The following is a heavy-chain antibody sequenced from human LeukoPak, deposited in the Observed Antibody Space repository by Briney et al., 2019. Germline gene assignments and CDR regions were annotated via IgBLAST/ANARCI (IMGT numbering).Heavy chain of an antibody. V-gene: IGHV3-23*01. CDR1: GLTFSDYA. Sequence: PGGSLRLSCAASGLTFSDYAMSWVRQAPGQGLEWVSGISGSAQRTYYADSVKGRFTTSRDNFKRTLYLEMNSLRAEDTAVYYCAKRYIANTGPIDYWGQGTLVTVSS. CDR2: ISGSAQRT. D-gene: IGHD1-1*01. CDR3: AKRYIANTGPIDY. J-gene: IGHJ4*02.